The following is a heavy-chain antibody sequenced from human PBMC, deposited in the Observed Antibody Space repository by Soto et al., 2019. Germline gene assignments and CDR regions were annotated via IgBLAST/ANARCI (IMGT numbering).Heavy chain of an antibody. J-gene: IGHJ3*02. V-gene: IGHV3-23*01. CDR3: AKDGNMITFGGVMIAFDI. CDR1: GFTFSSYA. CDR2: ISGSGGST. Sequence: GGSLRLSCAASGFTFSSYAMSWVRQAPGKGLEWVSAISGSGGSTYYADSVKGRFTISRDNSKNTLYLQMNSLRAEDTAVYYCAKDGNMITFGGVMIAFDIWGQGTMVTVSS. D-gene: IGHD3-16*01.